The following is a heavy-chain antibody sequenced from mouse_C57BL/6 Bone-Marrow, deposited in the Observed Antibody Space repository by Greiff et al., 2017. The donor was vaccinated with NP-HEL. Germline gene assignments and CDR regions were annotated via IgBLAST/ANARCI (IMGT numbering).Heavy chain of an antibody. CDR3: ARHHTYYYGRVAY. Sequence: DVKLVESGGDLVKPGGSLKLSCAASGFTFSSYGMSWVRQTPDKRLEWVATISSGGSYTYYPDSVKGRFTISRDNAKNTLYLQMSSLKSEDTAMYYCARHHTYYYGRVAYWGQGTLVTVSA. CDR2: ISSGGSYT. D-gene: IGHD1-1*01. V-gene: IGHV5-6*02. J-gene: IGHJ3*01. CDR1: GFTFSSYG.